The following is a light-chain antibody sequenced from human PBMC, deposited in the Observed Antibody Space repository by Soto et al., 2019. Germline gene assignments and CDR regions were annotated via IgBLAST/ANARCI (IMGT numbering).Light chain of an antibody. V-gene: IGKV1-39*01. Sequence: DIQITQSPSSLSASVGDRGTITCRASQSISKYVNWYQHKPGKAPTVLIHAASSLQSGVPSRFSGSGSGTDFFLTISSLQPEDFAVYYCQQSYSTINCGQGTRREIK. J-gene: IGKJ5*01. CDR1: QSISKY. CDR2: AAS. CDR3: QQSYSTIN.